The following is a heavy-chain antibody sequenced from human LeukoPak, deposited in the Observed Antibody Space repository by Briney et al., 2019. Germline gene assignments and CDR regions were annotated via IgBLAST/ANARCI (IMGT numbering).Heavy chain of an antibody. Sequence: SGGSLRLSCAASGFTFSDHYMSWIRQAPGKGLEWVSYISSSGSTIYYADSVKGRFTISRDNAKNSLYLQMNSLRAEDTAVYYCARVRMDYGSGSPADYSGQGTLVTVSS. CDR3: ARVRMDYGSGSPADY. J-gene: IGHJ4*02. D-gene: IGHD3-10*01. CDR2: ISSSGSTI. V-gene: IGHV3-11*01. CDR1: GFTFSDHY.